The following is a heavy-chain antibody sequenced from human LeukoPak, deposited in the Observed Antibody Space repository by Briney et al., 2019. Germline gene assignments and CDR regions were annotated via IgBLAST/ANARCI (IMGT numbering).Heavy chain of an antibody. CDR2: ISFDGSDA. Sequence: GGSLRLSCAASGFTFSGFWMHWVRQAPGKGLVWVSCISFDGSDATYADSVKGRFTISRDNSKNILYLQMNSLRTEDTALYYCARDFRALVVSAGFDYWGQGTLVTVSS. J-gene: IGHJ4*02. D-gene: IGHD2-15*01. CDR3: ARDFRALVVSAGFDY. V-gene: IGHV3-74*01. CDR1: GFTFSGFW.